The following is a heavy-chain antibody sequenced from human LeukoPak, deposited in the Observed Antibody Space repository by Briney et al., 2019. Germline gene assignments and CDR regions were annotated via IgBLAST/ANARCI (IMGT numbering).Heavy chain of an antibody. Sequence: GASVKISCKVSGYTFTDYYMHGVQQAPGKGLEWMGLVDPEDGETIYAEKFQGRVTITADTSTDTAYMELSSLRSEDTAVYYCATGPLAGAFDIWGQGTMVTVSS. CDR1: GYTFTDYY. CDR3: ATGPLAGAFDI. J-gene: IGHJ3*02. CDR2: VDPEDGET. V-gene: IGHV1-69-2*01.